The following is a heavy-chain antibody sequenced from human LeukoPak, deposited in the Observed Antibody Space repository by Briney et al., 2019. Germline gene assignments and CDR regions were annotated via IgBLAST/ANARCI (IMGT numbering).Heavy chain of an antibody. CDR1: GGSISSGDYY. Sequence: PSETLSLTCTVSGGSISSGDYYWSWIRQPPGKGLEWIGYIYYSGSTYYNPSLKSRVTISVDTSKNQFSLKLSSVTAADTAVYYCARDRRLRFLEWEQYYHGMDVWGQGTTVTVSS. V-gene: IGHV4-30-4*01. D-gene: IGHD3-3*01. CDR2: IYYSGST. CDR3: ARDRRLRFLEWEQYYHGMDV. J-gene: IGHJ6*02.